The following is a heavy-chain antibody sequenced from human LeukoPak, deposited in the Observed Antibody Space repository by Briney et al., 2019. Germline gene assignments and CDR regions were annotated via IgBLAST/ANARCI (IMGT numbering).Heavy chain of an antibody. V-gene: IGHV3-23*01. CDR1: GFSFSTYW. CDR2: ISGSGDST. J-gene: IGHJ5*02. CDR3: SKRMVRGVIREDNWFDP. Sequence: AGGSLRLSCVASGFSFSTYWMHWVRQAPGKGLVWVSAISGSGDSTYYADSVKGRFTISRDNSKNTLYLQMNSLRAEDTAVYYCSKRMVRGVIREDNWFDPWGQGTLVTVSS. D-gene: IGHD3-10*01.